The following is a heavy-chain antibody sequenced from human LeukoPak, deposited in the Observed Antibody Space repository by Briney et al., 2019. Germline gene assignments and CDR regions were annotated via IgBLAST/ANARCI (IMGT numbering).Heavy chain of an antibody. Sequence: PGGSLRLSCAASGLAFSSSAMSWVRQSPGKGLEWVSSISDSGSGTYYADSVKGRLTISRDNSKNTLYLQMNSLRAEDTAVYYCAKGGHFASWANWFDPWGQGTLVTVSS. CDR3: AKGGHFASWANWFDP. D-gene: IGHD1-26*01. CDR2: ISDSGSGT. J-gene: IGHJ5*02. V-gene: IGHV3-23*01. CDR1: GLAFSSSA.